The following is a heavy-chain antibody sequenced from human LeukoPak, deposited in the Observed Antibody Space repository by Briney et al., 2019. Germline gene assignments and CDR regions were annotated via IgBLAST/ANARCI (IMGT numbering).Heavy chain of an antibody. CDR3: ARAGPSSSWHQFDY. Sequence: GGSLRLSCAASGLTISSYSMNWVRQAPGKGLEWVSVIYSGGRTYYADSVKGRFTISRDNSKNTLYLQMNSLRAEDTAVYYCARAGPSSSWHQFDYWGQGTLVTVSS. CDR1: GLTISSYS. J-gene: IGHJ4*02. D-gene: IGHD6-13*01. CDR2: IYSGGRT. V-gene: IGHV3-66*01.